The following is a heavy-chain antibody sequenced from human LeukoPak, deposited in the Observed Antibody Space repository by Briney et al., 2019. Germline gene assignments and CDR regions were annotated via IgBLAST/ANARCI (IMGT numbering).Heavy chain of an antibody. Sequence: GGSLRLSCAASGFTFSSYWVSWVRQAPGKGLEWVANIKQDGSEKYYVDSVKGRFTISRDNARNSLFLQMNSLRAEDTAVYYCARGRFSYDNTGYSSFYYWGQGTLVTVSS. CDR3: ARGRFSYDNTGYSSFYY. J-gene: IGHJ4*02. CDR1: GFTFSSYW. CDR2: IKQDGSEK. V-gene: IGHV3-7*01. D-gene: IGHD2-2*03.